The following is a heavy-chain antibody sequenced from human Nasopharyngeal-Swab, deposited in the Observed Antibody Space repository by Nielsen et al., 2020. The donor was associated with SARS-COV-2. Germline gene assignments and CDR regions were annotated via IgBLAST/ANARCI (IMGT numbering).Heavy chain of an antibody. CDR3: AKGEGGIAPRDYYYYMDV. J-gene: IGHJ6*03. CDR1: GFTFSSYG. CDR2: ISYDGSNK. V-gene: IGHV3-30*18. D-gene: IGHD1-26*01. Sequence: GESLKIPCAASGFTFSSYGMHWVRQAPGKGLEWVAVISYDGSNKYYADSVKGRFTISRDNSKNTLYLQMNSLRAEDTAVYYCAKGEGGIAPRDYYYYMDVWGKGTTVTVSS.